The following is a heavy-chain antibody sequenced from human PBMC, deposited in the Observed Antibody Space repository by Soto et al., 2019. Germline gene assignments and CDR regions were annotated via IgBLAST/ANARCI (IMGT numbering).Heavy chain of an antibody. V-gene: IGHV3-48*03. Sequence: GGSLRLSCAASGFTFSSYEMNWVRQAPGKGLEWVSSISSSSSTIYYADSVKGRFTISRDNAKNSLYLQMNSLRADDTADYCGARNRLGGAAIDAFDYWGQGTMVTVSS. CDR2: ISSSSSTI. J-gene: IGHJ3*01. CDR3: ARNRLGGAAIDAFDY. CDR1: GFTFSSYE. D-gene: IGHD1-26*01.